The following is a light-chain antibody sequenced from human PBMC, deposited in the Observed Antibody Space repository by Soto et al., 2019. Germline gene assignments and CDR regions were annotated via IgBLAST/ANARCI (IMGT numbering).Light chain of an antibody. CDR1: QSVSSN. V-gene: IGKV3-15*01. CDR3: EQYNKWTTYS. J-gene: IGKJ2*01. CDR2: GAS. Sequence: EIVMTQSPATLSVSPGERATLSCRASQSVSSNLAWYQRKPGQAPRLLIYGASTSATGIPARFSGSGSATEFSFTIRSLQSEDFAVYYGEQYNKWTTYSFGPGTDVEI.